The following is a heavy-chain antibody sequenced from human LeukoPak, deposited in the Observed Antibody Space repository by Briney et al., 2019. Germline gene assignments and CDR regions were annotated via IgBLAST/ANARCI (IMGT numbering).Heavy chain of an antibody. CDR2: IYYSGST. Sequence: SQTLSLTCTVSGGSISSGGYYWSWIRQHPGKGLEWIGYIYYSGSTSYNPSLKSRVTISVDTSKNQFSLKLSSVTAADTDVYYCARAPWDIVTGYPTAGLDYWGQGTLVTVSS. CDR3: ARAPWDIVTGYPTAGLDY. J-gene: IGHJ4*02. D-gene: IGHD3-9*01. CDR1: GGSISSGGYY. V-gene: IGHV4-31*03.